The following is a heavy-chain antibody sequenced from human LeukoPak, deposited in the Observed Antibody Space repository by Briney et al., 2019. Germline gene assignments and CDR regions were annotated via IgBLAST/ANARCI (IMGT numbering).Heavy chain of an antibody. Sequence: ASVKVSCKASGGTFSSYAISWVRQAPGQGLEWMGGIIPIFGTANYAQKFQGRVTITADKSTSTAYMELSSLRSEDTAVYYCARGRGITMIVVAAGDAFDIWGQGTMVTVSS. D-gene: IGHD3-22*01. CDR1: GGTFSSYA. J-gene: IGHJ3*02. V-gene: IGHV1-69*06. CDR3: ARGRGITMIVVAAGDAFDI. CDR2: IIPIFGTA.